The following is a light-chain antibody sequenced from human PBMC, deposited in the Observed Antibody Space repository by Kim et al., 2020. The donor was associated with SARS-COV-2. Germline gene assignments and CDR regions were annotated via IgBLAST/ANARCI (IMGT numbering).Light chain of an antibody. J-gene: IGKJ4*01. CDR2: DAS. CDR1: QAINTD. Sequence: GDRVTITCRASQAINTDLVWYQQKPGEVPKFLIYDASSLASGVPSRFSGSGSVTDFTLTISSLQPEDFATYYCQQFNTYPLTFGGGTKVDIK. CDR3: QQFNTYPLT. V-gene: IGKV1-13*02.